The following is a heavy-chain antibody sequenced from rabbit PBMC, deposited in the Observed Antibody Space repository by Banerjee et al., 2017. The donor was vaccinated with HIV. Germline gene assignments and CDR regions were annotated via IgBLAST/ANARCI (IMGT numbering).Heavy chain of an antibody. J-gene: IGHJ4*01. CDR1: GFSFSSSDW. D-gene: IGHD2-1*01. CDR3: ARTHDGDYDFNL. CDR2: IYAGSSGTT. V-gene: IGHV1S45*01. Sequence: QQQLEESGGGLVKPGASLTLTCTASGFSFSSSDWICWVRQAPGKGLEWIACIYAGSSGTTYYASWAKGRFTISKTSSTTVTLQMTSLTAADTATYFCARTHDGDYDFNLWGPGTLVTVS.